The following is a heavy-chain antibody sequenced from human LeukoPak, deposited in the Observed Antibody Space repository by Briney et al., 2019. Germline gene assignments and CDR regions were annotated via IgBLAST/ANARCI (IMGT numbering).Heavy chain of an antibody. CDR3: ASMLQWLVFDC. V-gene: IGHV3-48*01. CDR2: ISSSSNTI. Sequence: GGSLRLSCAASGFTFSSYSMTWVRQAPGKGLEWVSYISSSSNTIYYADSVKGRFTISRDNAKNSLYLQMNSLRAEDTAVYYCASMLQWLVFDCWGQGTLVTVSS. D-gene: IGHD6-19*01. J-gene: IGHJ4*02. CDR1: GFTFSSYS.